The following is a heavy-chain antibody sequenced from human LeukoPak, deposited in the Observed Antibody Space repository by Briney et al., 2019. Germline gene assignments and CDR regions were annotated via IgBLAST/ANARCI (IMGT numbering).Heavy chain of an antibody. Sequence: PSETLSLTCTVSGGSISTPGYYWSWIRQHPGKGLEWIGYIYYSGSTYYNPSLRSRVTISVDTSKNQLSLKLSSVTGADTAVYYCANGGAYCGADCYLPAFDYWGQGTLVTVSS. CDR3: ANGGAYCGADCYLPAFDY. D-gene: IGHD2-21*02. V-gene: IGHV4-31*02. CDR1: GGSISTPGYY. J-gene: IGHJ4*02. CDR2: IYYSGST.